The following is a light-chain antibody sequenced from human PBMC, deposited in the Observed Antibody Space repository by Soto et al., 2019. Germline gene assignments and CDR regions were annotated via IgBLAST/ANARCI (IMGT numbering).Light chain of an antibody. J-gene: IGLJ1*01. CDR3: EAWDDSLNGYV. CDR1: SSNIGSNT. Sequence: QYVLTQPPSASGTPGQRVTISCSGSSSNIGSNTVNWYKPLQGTAPKLLIYTNNQRPSGVPDRFSGSKSGTSASLAISGLQSEDEADYYCEAWDDSLNGYVFGTGTKLTVL. CDR2: TNN. V-gene: IGLV1-44*01.